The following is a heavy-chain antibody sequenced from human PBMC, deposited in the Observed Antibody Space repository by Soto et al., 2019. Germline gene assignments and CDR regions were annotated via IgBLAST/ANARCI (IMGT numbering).Heavy chain of an antibody. CDR1: TYSFTTYW. D-gene: IGHD6-13*01. J-gene: IGHJ6*02. CDR2: IYPGDSRT. Sequence: PGESLKISCKGSTYSFTTYWIAWVRQMPGKGLEWMGIIYPGDSRTTYSPSFQGQVTISADKSISTAYLQWSSLKASDTAMYYCARTAAAGKYYYGVDVWGQGTTVTVSS. CDR3: ARTAAAGKYYYGVDV. V-gene: IGHV5-51*01.